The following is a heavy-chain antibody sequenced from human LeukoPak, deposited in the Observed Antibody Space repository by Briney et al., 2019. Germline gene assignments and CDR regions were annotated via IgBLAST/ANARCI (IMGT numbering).Heavy chain of an antibody. V-gene: IGHV3-20*04. J-gene: IGHJ3*02. CDR2: INWNGGSS. CDR1: GFTFDDYG. Sequence: GGSLRLSCAASGFTFDDYGMSWVRQAPGKGLEWVSGINWNGGSSVYADSVKGRFTISRDNSKNTLYLQMNSLRAEDTAVYYCARMSRGTYYYDSSGYSTDAFDIWGQGTMVTVSS. CDR3: ARMSRGTYYYDSSGYSTDAFDI. D-gene: IGHD3-22*01.